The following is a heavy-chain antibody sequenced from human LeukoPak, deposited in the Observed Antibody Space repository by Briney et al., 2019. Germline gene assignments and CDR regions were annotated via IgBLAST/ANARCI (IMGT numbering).Heavy chain of an antibody. CDR3: AKMVGYCSSTSCYGDY. J-gene: IGHJ4*02. V-gene: IGHV3-30*02. CDR2: IRYDGSNK. CDR1: GFTFSSYG. D-gene: IGHD2-2*01. Sequence: GGSLRLSCAASGFTFSSYGMHWVRQAPGKGLEWVAFIRYDGSNKYYADSVKGRFTISRDNSKNTLYLQMNSLRAEDTAVYYCAKMVGYCSSTSCYGDYWGQGTLVTVSS.